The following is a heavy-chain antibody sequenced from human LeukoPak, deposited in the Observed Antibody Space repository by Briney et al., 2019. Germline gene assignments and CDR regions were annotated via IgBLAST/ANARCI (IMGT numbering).Heavy chain of an antibody. CDR2: IYYSGST. CDR1: GGSISSYY. Sequence: SETLSLTCTVSGGSISSYYWSWIRQPPGKGLEWIGYIYYSGSTKYNPSLKSRVTISVDTSKSQFSLKLTSVTAADTAVYYCARLEIGVVPSAMLGDYYFDYWGQGTLVTVSS. V-gene: IGHV4-59*08. D-gene: IGHD2-2*01. J-gene: IGHJ4*02. CDR3: ARLEIGVVPSAMLGDYYFDY.